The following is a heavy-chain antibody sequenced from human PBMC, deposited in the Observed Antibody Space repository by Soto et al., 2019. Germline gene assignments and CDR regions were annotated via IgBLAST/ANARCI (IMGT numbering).Heavy chain of an antibody. CDR1: GFTFSSYS. D-gene: IGHD6-6*01. CDR2: ISSSSSTI. CDR3: ANIAADGYYGMDV. V-gene: IGHV3-48*01. Sequence: GGSLRLSCAASGFTFSSYSMNWVRQAPGKGLEWVSYISSSSSTIYYADSVKGRFTISRDNAKNSLYLQMNSLGAEDTAVYYCANIAADGYYGMDVWGQGTTVTVSS. J-gene: IGHJ6*02.